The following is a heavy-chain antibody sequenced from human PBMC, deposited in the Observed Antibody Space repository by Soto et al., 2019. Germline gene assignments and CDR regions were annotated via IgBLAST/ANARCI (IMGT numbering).Heavy chain of an antibody. CDR2: ISGSGGST. CDR3: AKDVLTVYYYDSSGSPFQH. J-gene: IGHJ1*01. V-gene: IGHV3-23*01. Sequence: LRLSCAASGFTFSSYAMSWVRQAPGKGLEWVSAISGSGGSTYYADSVKGRFTISRDNYKNTLYLQMNSLRAEDTAVYYCAKDVLTVYYYDSSGSPFQHWGQGTLVTVSS. D-gene: IGHD3-22*01. CDR1: GFTFSSYA.